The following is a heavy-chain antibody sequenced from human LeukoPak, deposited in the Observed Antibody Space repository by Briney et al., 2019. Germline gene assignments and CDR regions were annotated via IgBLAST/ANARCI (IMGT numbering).Heavy chain of an antibody. V-gene: IGHV1-69*04. CDR1: GGTLRGYA. Sequence: ASVKVSCKAAGGTLRGYAISWVRQAPGQGLEWMGRIIPILGIANYAQKFQGRVTITADKSTSTAYMELSSLRSEDTAVYYCAGDGDGGNSDHWGQGTLVTVSS. CDR3: AGDGDGGNSDH. D-gene: IGHD4-23*01. J-gene: IGHJ4*02. CDR2: IIPILGIA.